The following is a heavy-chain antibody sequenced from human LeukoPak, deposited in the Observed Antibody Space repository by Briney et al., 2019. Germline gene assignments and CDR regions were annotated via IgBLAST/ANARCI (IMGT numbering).Heavy chain of an antibody. D-gene: IGHD5-24*01. J-gene: IGHJ3*02. Sequence: PSQTLSLTCTVSGGSISSGGYYWSWIRQHPGKGLEWIGYIYYSGSTYYNPSLKSRVTISVDTSKNQFSLKLSSMTAADTAVYYCARENADRDGYNQSPGAFDIWGQGTMVTVSS. CDR3: ARENADRDGYNQSPGAFDI. CDR2: IYYSGST. V-gene: IGHV4-31*03. CDR1: GGSISSGGYY.